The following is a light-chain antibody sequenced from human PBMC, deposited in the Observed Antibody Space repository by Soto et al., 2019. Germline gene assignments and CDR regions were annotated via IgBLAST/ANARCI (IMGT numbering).Light chain of an antibody. V-gene: IGLV2-11*01. Sequence: QSVLTQPRSVSGSPGQSVTISCTGTSRDVGNYNFVAWYRQFPGKAPKLMIFGVTQRPSGVPDRFSGSKSGNTASLTISGLQSDAEGDYYCCAYEGTYWVFGGGTKLTVL. CDR1: SRDVGNYNF. CDR3: CAYEGTYWV. J-gene: IGLJ3*02. CDR2: GVT.